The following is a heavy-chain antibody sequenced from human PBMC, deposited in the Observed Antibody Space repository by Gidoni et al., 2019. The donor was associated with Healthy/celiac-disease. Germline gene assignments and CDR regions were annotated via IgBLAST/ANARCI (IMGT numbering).Heavy chain of an antibody. CDR3: AKDRRISGRVKGYYYYYMDV. CDR1: GFTFSSYG. D-gene: IGHD1-26*01. J-gene: IGHJ6*03. Sequence: QVQLVESGGGVVQPGRSLRLSCAASGFTFSSYGMHWVRQAPGKGLEWVAVISYDGSNKYYADSVKGRFTISRDNSKNTLYLQMNSLRAEDTAVYYCAKDRRISGRVKGYYYYYMDVWGKGTTVTVSS. V-gene: IGHV3-30*18. CDR2: ISYDGSNK.